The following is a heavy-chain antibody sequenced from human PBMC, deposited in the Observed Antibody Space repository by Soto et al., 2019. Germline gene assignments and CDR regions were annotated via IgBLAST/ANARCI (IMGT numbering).Heavy chain of an antibody. V-gene: IGHV1-8*01. J-gene: IGHJ6*02. CDR2: MNPNSGNT. CDR3: ARWPDGYYYYGMDV. Sequence: QVQLVQSGAEVKKPGASVKVSCKASGYTFTSYDINWARQATGQGLEWMGWMNPNSGNTGYAQKFQGGVTMTRNTSISTAYMELSSLRSEGTGVYYCARWPDGYYYYGMDVWGQGTTVTVSS. CDR1: GYTFTSYD.